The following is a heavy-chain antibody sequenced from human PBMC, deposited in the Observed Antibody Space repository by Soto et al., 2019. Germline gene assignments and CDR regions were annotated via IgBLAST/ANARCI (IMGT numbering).Heavy chain of an antibody. Sequence: QVQLQESGPGLVKPSGTLSLTCAVSSGSSTSSNWWSWVRQPPGKGLEWIGEVSHSGSTNYIPSLKSRVTISVDKSRNQCPLRLNPVTPAHTAVDYCARNLYGGYDFDFWGQVTLVTVS. V-gene: IGHV4-4*02. CDR2: VSHSGST. D-gene: IGHD5-12*01. J-gene: IGHJ4*02. CDR1: SGSSTSSNW. CDR3: ARNLYGGYDFDF.